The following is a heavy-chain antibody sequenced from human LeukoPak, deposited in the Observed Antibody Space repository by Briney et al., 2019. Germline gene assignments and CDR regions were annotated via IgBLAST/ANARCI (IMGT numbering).Heavy chain of an antibody. CDR1: GGTFSSYA. Sequence: ASVKVSSMASGGTFSSYAISWVRQAPGQGLEWMGWISAYNGNTNYAQKLQGRVTMTTDTSTSTAYMELRSLRSDDTAVYYCARETLYDFWSGYFRGRYNWFDPWGQGTLVTVSS. CDR3: ARETLYDFWSGYFRGRYNWFDP. V-gene: IGHV1-18*01. CDR2: ISAYNGNT. D-gene: IGHD3-3*01. J-gene: IGHJ5*02.